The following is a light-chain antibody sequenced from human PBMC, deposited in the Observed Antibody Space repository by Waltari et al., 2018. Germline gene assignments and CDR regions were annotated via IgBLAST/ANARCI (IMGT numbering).Light chain of an antibody. CDR2: KDS. CDR3: QSADTSGTYSVV. J-gene: IGLJ2*01. CDR1: ALSDQY. Sequence: SYELTQSPSVSVSPGQTARITCSGDALSDQYGSWYQQKPGQAPVLVIFKDSKRPSGIPERFSGASSGTTVTLTINGVQAEDEADYYCQSADTSGTYSVVFGGGTKLTVL. V-gene: IGLV3-25*03.